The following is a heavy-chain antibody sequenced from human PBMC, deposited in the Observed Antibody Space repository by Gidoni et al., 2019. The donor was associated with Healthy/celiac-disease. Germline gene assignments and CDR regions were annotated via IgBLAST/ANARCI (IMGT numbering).Heavy chain of an antibody. Sequence: EVQLVESGGGLVKPGGSLRLSCAASGFTFSTAWMSWVRQAPGKGLEWVGRIKSKTDGGTTDYAAPVKGRFTISRDDSKNTLYLQMNSLKTEDTAVYYCTTDSYLHYSSGGFDPWGQGTLVTVSS. D-gene: IGHD6-19*01. CDR3: TTDSYLHYSSGGFDP. V-gene: IGHV3-15*01. CDR2: IKSKTDGGTT. J-gene: IGHJ5*02. CDR1: GFTFSTAW.